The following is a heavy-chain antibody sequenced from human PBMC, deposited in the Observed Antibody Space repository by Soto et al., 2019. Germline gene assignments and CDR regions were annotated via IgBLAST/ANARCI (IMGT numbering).Heavy chain of an antibody. V-gene: IGHV6-1*01. CDR2: TYYRSKWYN. Sequence: SQTLSLTCAISGDSVSSNSAAWNWIRRSPSRGLEWLGRTYYRSKWYNDYAVSVKSRITINPDTSKNQFSLQLNSVTPEDTAVYYCARANIVVPAAIQGFYYYGMDVWGQGTTVTVSS. D-gene: IGHD2-2*02. CDR1: GDSVSSNSAA. CDR3: ARANIVVPAAIQGFYYYGMDV. J-gene: IGHJ6*02.